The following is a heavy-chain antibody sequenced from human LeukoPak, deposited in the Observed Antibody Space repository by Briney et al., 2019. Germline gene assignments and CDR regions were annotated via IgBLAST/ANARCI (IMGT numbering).Heavy chain of an antibody. J-gene: IGHJ3*02. D-gene: IGHD6-13*01. Sequence: SETLSLTCTVSGGSISSSSYYWGWIRQPPGKGLEWIGSIYYSGSTYYNPSLKSRVTISVDTSKNQFSLKLSSVTAADTAVYYCARPPEYSSSWADAFDIWGQGTMVTVSS. CDR3: ARPPEYSSSWADAFDI. V-gene: IGHV4-39*01. CDR1: GGSISSSSYY. CDR2: IYYSGST.